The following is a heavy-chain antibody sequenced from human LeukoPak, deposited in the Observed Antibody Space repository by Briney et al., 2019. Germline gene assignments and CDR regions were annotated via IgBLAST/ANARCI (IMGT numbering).Heavy chain of an antibody. Sequence: GASVKVSCKASGYTFTSYGISWVRQAPGQGLEWMGWISAYNGNTNYAQKLQGRVTMTTDTSTSTAYMELRSLRSDDTAVYYCARDRYYDSSDYYFRWFGPWGQGTLITVSS. CDR1: GYTFTSYG. J-gene: IGHJ5*02. CDR2: ISAYNGNT. CDR3: ARDRYYDSSDYYFRWFGP. D-gene: IGHD3-22*01. V-gene: IGHV1-18*01.